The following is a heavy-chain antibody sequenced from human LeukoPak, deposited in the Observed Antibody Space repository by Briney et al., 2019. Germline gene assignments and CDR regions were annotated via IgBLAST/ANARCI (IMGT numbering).Heavy chain of an antibody. V-gene: IGHV3-21*01. D-gene: IGHD5-12*01. CDR2: ISSSSSYI. CDR3: ARAEWLRSFDY. Sequence: GGSLRLSCAASGFTFRSDSMHWVRQAPGKGLEWVSSISSSSSYIYYADSVKGRFTISRDNAKNSLYLQMNSLRAEDTAVYYCARAEWLRSFDYWGQGTLVTVSS. CDR1: GFTFRSDS. J-gene: IGHJ4*02.